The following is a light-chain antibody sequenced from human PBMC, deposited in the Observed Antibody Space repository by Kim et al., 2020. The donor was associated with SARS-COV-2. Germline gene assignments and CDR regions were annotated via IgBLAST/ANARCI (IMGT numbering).Light chain of an antibody. Sequence: SLSPEARAPLSCRASQSVSSYLARYHQKPGQAPRLLIYDAANRATGIPARFSGSGSRTDFTLTISSLGPEDFAVYYCQQRSNWPCTFGQGTKLQI. J-gene: IGKJ2*02. CDR3: QQRSNWPCT. CDR1: QSVSSY. CDR2: DAA. V-gene: IGKV3-11*01.